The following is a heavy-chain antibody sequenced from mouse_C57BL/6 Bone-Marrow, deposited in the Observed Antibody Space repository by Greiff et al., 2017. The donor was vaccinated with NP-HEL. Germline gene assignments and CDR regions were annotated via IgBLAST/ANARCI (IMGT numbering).Heavy chain of an antibody. CDR1: GYAFSSSW. CDR2: IYPGDGDT. Sequence: QVQLQQSGPELVKPGASVKISCKASGYAFSSSWMNWVKQRPGKGLEWIGRIYPGDGDTNYNGKFKGKATLTADKSSSTAYMQLSSLTSEDSAVYFCARAYGYFDYWGQGTTLTVSS. CDR3: ARAYGYFDY. D-gene: IGHD1-1*01. V-gene: IGHV1-82*01. J-gene: IGHJ2*01.